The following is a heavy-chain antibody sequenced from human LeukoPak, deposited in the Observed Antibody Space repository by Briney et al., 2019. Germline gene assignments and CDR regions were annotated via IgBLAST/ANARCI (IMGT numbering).Heavy chain of an antibody. CDR2: IPFDGSNK. Sequence: PGGSLRLSCAASGFTFSNYGMYWVRQVPGKGLEWVTFIPFDGSNKYYADSVKGRFTISRDNSKNTLYLQMNSLRAEDTAVYYCAKDHRVYDNSAFLDSWGQGTLVTVSS. CDR1: GFTFSNYG. D-gene: IGHD3-22*01. V-gene: IGHV3-30*02. CDR3: AKDHRVYDNSAFLDS. J-gene: IGHJ4*02.